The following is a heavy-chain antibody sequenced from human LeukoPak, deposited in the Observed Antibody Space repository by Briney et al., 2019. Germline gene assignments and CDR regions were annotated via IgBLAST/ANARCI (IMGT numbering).Heavy chain of an antibody. CDR3: AKSPRSAADNWFDP. CDR1: GFTFSDYY. CDR2: ISSSGSTI. Sequence: GGSLRLSCAASGFTFSDYYMGWIRQAPGKGLEWVSYISSSGSTIYYADSVKGRFTISRDNAKNSLYLQMNSLRAEDTAVYYCAKSPRSAADNWFDPWGQGTLVTVSS. V-gene: IGHV3-11*01. D-gene: IGHD6-13*01. J-gene: IGHJ5*02.